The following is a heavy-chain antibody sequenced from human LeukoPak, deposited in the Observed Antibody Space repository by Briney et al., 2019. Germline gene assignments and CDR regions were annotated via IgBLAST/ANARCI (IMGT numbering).Heavy chain of an antibody. J-gene: IGHJ1*01. V-gene: IGHV3-23*01. CDR2: ITSSAGSR. Sequence: GGPLRLSCAASGLPFRRYGMSWFRQAPGKGLEGVSSITSSAGSREYADSVKGRFTISRDNSKNTVFLEMNSLRAEYTAVYYCAKMAYRSSPHWGQGTQVTVSS. D-gene: IGHD1-26*01. CDR3: AKMAYRSSPH. CDR1: GLPFRRYG.